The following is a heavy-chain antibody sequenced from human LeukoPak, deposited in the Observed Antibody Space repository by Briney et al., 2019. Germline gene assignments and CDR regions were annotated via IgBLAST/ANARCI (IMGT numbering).Heavy chain of an antibody. CDR2: MNPNSGNT. Sequence: ASVTVSCKASGYTFTSYDINWVRQAPGQGLEWMGWMNPNSGNTGYAQKFQGRVTITRNTSISTAYMELSSLRSEDTAVYYCARDRWEYSSSSGFAPWGQGTLVTVSS. CDR1: GYTFTSYD. CDR3: ARDRWEYSSSSGFAP. V-gene: IGHV1-8*03. D-gene: IGHD6-6*01. J-gene: IGHJ5*02.